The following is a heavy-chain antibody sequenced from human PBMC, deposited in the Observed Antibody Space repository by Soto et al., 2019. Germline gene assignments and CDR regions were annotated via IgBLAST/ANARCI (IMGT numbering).Heavy chain of an antibody. Sequence: SETLSLTCAVYGGSFSGYYWSWIRQPPGKGLEWIGEINHSGSTNYNPSLKSRVTISVDTSKNQFSLKLSSVTAADTAVYYCARGYYDYVWGSSPKGYGMDVWGQGTTVTVSS. V-gene: IGHV4-34*01. D-gene: IGHD3-16*01. CDR2: INHSGST. CDR3: ARGYYDYVWGSSPKGYGMDV. CDR1: GGSFSGYY. J-gene: IGHJ6*02.